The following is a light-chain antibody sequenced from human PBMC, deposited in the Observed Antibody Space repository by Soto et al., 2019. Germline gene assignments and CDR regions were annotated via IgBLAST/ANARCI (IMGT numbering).Light chain of an antibody. Sequence: DIVMTQSPDSLAVSLGERATINCESSQSVLYSSNNKNYLAWYQQKPGQPPKLLIYWASTRESGVPDRFSGSGSGTDFTLTINSLQAEDVAVYYCQQYYSAPQTFGQGTKLEIK. V-gene: IGKV4-1*01. CDR3: QQYYSAPQT. J-gene: IGKJ2*01. CDR2: WAS. CDR1: QSVLYSSNNKNY.